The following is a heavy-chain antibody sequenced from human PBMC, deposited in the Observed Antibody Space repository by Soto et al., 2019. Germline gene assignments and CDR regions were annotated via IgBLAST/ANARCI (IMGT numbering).Heavy chain of an antibody. CDR1: GGSISSYY. Sequence: QVQLQESGPGLVKPSEPLSLTCTVSGGSISSYYWSWIRQPLGKGLEWIGYIYYSGSTNYNPSLKSRVTLSVETSKNQFSLKLSSVTAADTAEYYCAGTTTAPIDYWGQGTLVTVSS. D-gene: IGHD4-4*01. CDR3: AGTTTAPIDY. CDR2: IYYSGST. V-gene: IGHV4-59*08. J-gene: IGHJ4*02.